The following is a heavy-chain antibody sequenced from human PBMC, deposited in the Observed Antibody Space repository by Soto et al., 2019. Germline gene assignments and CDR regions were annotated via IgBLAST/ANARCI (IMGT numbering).Heavy chain of an antibody. CDR2: INHSGST. D-gene: IGHD6-13*01. Sequence: SETLSLTCAVYGGSFSGYYWSWIRQPPGKGLEWIGEINHSGSTNYNPSLKSRVTISVDTSKNQFSLKLSSVTAADTAVYYCARGYSSSWLDYYYSMDVWGQGTTVTVSS. CDR3: ARGYSSSWLDYYYSMDV. CDR1: GGSFSGYY. J-gene: IGHJ6*02. V-gene: IGHV4-34*01.